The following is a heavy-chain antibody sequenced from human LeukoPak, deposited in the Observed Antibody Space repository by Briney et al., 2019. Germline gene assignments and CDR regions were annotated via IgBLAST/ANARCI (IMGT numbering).Heavy chain of an antibody. CDR2: IYHSGST. Sequence: PSETLSLTCTVSGGSISSGYYWGWIRQPPGKGLEWIGSIYHSGSTYYNPSLKSRVTISVDTSKNQFSLKLSSVTAADTAVYYCARLLWFGEAYWGQGTLVTVSS. D-gene: IGHD3-10*01. V-gene: IGHV4-38-2*02. CDR3: ARLLWFGEAY. CDR1: GGSISSGYY. J-gene: IGHJ4*02.